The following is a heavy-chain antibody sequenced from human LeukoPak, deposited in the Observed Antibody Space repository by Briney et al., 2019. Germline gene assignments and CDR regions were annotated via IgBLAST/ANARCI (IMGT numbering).Heavy chain of an antibody. Sequence: SETLSLTCTVSGGSISSSSYYWGWIRQPPGKGLEWIGSIYYSGSTYYNPSLKSRVTISVDTSKNQFSLKLSSVTAADTAVYYCAGEISTYDILTGYFDYWGQGTLVTVSS. CDR1: GGSISSSSYY. V-gene: IGHV4-39*07. CDR3: AGEISTYDILTGYFDY. D-gene: IGHD3-9*01. J-gene: IGHJ4*02. CDR2: IYYSGST.